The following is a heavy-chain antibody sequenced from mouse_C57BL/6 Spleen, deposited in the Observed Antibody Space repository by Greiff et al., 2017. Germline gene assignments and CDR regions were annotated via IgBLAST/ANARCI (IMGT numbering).Heavy chain of an antibody. CDR1: GFSLTSYG. V-gene: IGHV2-2*01. CDR3: ASTYSNYLAWCAY. CDR2: IWSGGST. J-gene: IGHJ3*01. D-gene: IGHD2-5*01. Sequence: VQLQQSGPGLVQPSQSLSITCTVSGFSLTSYGVHWVRQSPGKGLEWLGVIWSGGSTDYNAAFISRLSISKDNSKSQVFFKMNSLQADDTAIYYCASTYSNYLAWCAYWGQGTLVTVSA.